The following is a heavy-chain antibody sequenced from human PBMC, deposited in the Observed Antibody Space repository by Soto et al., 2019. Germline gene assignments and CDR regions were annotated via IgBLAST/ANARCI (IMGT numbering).Heavy chain of an antibody. CDR3: ARVGGRSELNHGRDV. D-gene: IGHD1-7*01. CDR1: GFTFSDYF. J-gene: IGHJ6*02. V-gene: IGHV1-2*04. CDR2: INPTSGDT. Sequence: ASVKVSCKASGFTFSDYFMHWVRQAPGQGLEWMGWINPTSGDTNYAQKFQGWVTMTRDTSISTAYMELSRLRSDDTAVYYCARVGGRSELNHGRDVWGQGNAVTVSS.